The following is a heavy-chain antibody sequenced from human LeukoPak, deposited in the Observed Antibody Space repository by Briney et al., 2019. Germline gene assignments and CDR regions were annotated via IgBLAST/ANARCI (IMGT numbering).Heavy chain of an antibody. J-gene: IGHJ4*02. V-gene: IGHV3-74*01. Sequence: GGSLRLSCAASGFTFSKYWTHWVRQAPGKGLVWVSRINSDGTITNYADSVKGRFTISRDISKNTLYLQMNSLRAEDTAVYYCAKDRGVFGVTYSLDYWGQGTLVTVSS. CDR3: AKDRGVFGVTYSLDY. CDR1: GFTFSKYW. CDR2: INSDGTIT. D-gene: IGHD3-3*01.